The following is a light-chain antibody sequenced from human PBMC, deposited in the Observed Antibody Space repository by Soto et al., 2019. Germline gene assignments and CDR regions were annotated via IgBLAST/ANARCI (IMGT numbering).Light chain of an antibody. CDR3: QQLDNYPRT. Sequence: IQMTQSPSTLSASVGDRVTITCRASESIRTWLAWYQQKPGKAPKLLIYAASTLESGVPSRFSGSGSATEFTLTISSLQSDDFATYYCQQLDNYPRTFGQGTKVEIK. CDR1: ESIRTW. J-gene: IGKJ1*01. CDR2: AAS. V-gene: IGKV1-5*03.